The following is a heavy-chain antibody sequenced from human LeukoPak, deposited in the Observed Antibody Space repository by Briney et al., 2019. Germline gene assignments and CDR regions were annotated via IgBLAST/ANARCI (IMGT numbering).Heavy chain of an antibody. Sequence: SETLSLTCTVSGGSISSFYWSWIRQPAGKGLEWIGRIYVSGSTDYKPSLKSRVTMSVDTSKNQFSLKLSSVTAADTAVYYCARDSGTTGEVKFDPWGQGTLVTVSS. J-gene: IGHJ5*02. CDR1: GGSISSFY. D-gene: IGHD3-10*01. V-gene: IGHV4-4*07. CDR2: IYVSGST. CDR3: ARDSGTTGEVKFDP.